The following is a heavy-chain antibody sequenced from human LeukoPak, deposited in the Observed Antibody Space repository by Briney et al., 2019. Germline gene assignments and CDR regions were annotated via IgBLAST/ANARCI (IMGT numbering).Heavy chain of an antibody. J-gene: IGHJ4*02. Sequence: GGSLRLSCAASGFIFNTYAMTWVRQPPGKGLEWVSTVTGTATDTYYADSVKGRFTISRDNSKNTLYLQMNSLRAEDTAFYYCAKAYGSNGYYQLPIDFWGQGTLVTVSS. CDR2: VTGTATDT. CDR1: GFIFNTYA. D-gene: IGHD3-22*01. V-gene: IGHV3-23*01. CDR3: AKAYGSNGYYQLPIDF.